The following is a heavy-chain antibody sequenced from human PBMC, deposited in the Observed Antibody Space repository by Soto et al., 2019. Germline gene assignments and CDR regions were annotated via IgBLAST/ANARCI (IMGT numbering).Heavy chain of an antibody. D-gene: IGHD5-18*01. CDR3: ATSRGGYGYPNYFDP. Sequence: SETLSLTCAVYGGSFSGYYWSWIRQPPGKGLEWIGEINHSGSTNYNPSLKSRVTISVDTSKNQFSLKLSSVTAADKAVYYCATSRGGYGYPNYFDPWGQGTLVTVSS. J-gene: IGHJ5*02. CDR2: INHSGST. CDR1: GGSFSGYY. V-gene: IGHV4-34*01.